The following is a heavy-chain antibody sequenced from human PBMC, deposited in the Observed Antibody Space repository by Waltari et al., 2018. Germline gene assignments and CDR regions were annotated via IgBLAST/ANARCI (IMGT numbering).Heavy chain of an antibody. J-gene: IGHJ4*02. Sequence: EVQLVESGGGLVQPGRSLRLSCTASGFTFGDYAMSWVRQAPGKGLEWVGFIRSKAYGGTTEYAASVKGRFTISRDDSKSIAYLQMNSLKTEDTAVYYCTRGEQKDIVVVVAATDFDYWGQGTLVTVSS. V-gene: IGHV3-49*04. CDR2: IRSKAYGGTT. CDR3: TRGEQKDIVVVVAATDFDY. D-gene: IGHD2-15*01. CDR1: GFTFGDYA.